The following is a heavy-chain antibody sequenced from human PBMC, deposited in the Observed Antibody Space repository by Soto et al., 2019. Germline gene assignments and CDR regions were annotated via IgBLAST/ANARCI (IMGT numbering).Heavy chain of an antibody. V-gene: IGHV3-33*01. CDR2: IWYDGSNK. Sequence: QVQLVESGGGVVQPGRSLRLSCAASGFTFSSYGMHWVRQAPGKGLEWVAVIWYDGSNKYYADSVKGRFTISRDTSKNTLYLQMNSLRAGDTAVYYCARRGYSYGLTWFDPWGQGTLVTVSS. J-gene: IGHJ5*02. CDR1: GFTFSSYG. CDR3: ARRGYSYGLTWFDP. D-gene: IGHD5-18*01.